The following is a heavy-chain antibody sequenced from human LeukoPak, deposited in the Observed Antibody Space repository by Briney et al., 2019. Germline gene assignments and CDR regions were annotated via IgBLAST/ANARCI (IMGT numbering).Heavy chain of an antibody. CDR2: ISSGSTYI. D-gene: IGHD2-2*01. J-gene: IGHJ4*02. Sequence: PGGSLRLSCAASGFTFSRYSMNWVRQAPGKGMEWVSSISSGSTYIYYADSVKGRFTISRDNAENSLLLQMNSLRAEDTAVYYCARGAQIVVTPAAQARPGPSGIDYWGQGTLVTVPS. CDR1: GFTFSRYS. CDR3: ARGAQIVVTPAAQARPGPSGIDY. V-gene: IGHV3-21*01.